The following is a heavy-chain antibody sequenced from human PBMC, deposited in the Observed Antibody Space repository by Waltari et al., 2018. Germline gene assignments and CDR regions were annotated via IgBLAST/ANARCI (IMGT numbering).Heavy chain of an antibody. CDR3: VRRGDYHIYRSGMYFFDY. V-gene: IGHV4-39*01. D-gene: IGHD3-10*01. CDR1: GDSISDARYF. CDR2: IYYTGKT. J-gene: IGHJ4*02. Sequence: LQMQASGPGLVKPSETLSLTCTVSGDSISDARYFWGWIRQSPGKGLEGIANIYYTGKTDHNPSLKSRVTISVDTSENQFSLTLSSVTPADTAIYYCVRRGDYHIYRSGMYFFDYWGQGTRVTVSS.